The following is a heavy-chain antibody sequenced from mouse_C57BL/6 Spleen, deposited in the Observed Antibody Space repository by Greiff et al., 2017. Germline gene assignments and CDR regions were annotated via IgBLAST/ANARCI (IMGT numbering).Heavy chain of an antibody. CDR1: GYSFTSYY. V-gene: IGHV1-66*01. Sequence: VQLQQSGPELVKPGASVKISCKASGYSFTSYYIHWVKQRPGQGLEWIGWIYPGSGNTKYYEKFKGKATLTAETSSSTAYMQLSSLTSEDSAVYYCARSLDSSGPAWVAYWGQGTLVTVSA. CDR2: IYPGSGNT. D-gene: IGHD3-2*02. CDR3: ARSLDSSGPAWVAY. J-gene: IGHJ3*01.